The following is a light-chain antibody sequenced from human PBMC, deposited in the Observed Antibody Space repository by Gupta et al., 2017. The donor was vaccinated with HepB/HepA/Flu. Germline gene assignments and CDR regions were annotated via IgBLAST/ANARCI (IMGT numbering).Light chain of an antibody. J-gene: IGLJ2*01. CDR1: SPRSDY. V-gene: IGLV3-19*01. Sequence: SSELTQDPAVSVALGQTVRITCQGDSPRSDYASRYQQKPGQAPVHVIYGKNNRPSGIPDRVAGSSSGNTASLTITGAQAEDEADYYCNSRDSSGNHLRVVFGGGTKLTVL. CDR2: GKN. CDR3: NSRDSSGNHLRVV.